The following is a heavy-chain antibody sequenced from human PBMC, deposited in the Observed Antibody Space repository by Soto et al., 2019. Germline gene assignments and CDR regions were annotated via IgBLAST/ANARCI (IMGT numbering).Heavy chain of an antibody. Sequence: EVQLVESGGGLVQPGGSLRLSYAASGFTVSSNYMSWVRQAPGKGLEWVSVIYSGGSTYYADSVKGRFTISRDNSKNTLYLQMNSLRAEDTAVYYCAREGGSSSSTYYYYYYMDVWGKGTTVTVSS. CDR2: IYSGGST. CDR1: GFTVSSNY. D-gene: IGHD6-6*01. CDR3: AREGGSSSSTYYYYYYMDV. J-gene: IGHJ6*03. V-gene: IGHV3-66*01.